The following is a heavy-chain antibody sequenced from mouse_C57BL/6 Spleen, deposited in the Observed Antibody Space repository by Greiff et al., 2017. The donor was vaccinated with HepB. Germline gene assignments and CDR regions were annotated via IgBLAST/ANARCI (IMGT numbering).Heavy chain of an antibody. V-gene: IGHV3-6*01. Sequence: EVQLQESGPGLVKPSQSLSLTCSVTGYSITSGYYWNWIRQFPGNKLEWMGYISYDGSNNYNPSLKNRISITRDTSKNQFFLKLNSVTTEDTATYYCARDGEISRFDYWGQGTTLTVSS. J-gene: IGHJ2*01. CDR1: GYSITSGYY. CDR3: ARDGEISRFDY. CDR2: ISYDGSN.